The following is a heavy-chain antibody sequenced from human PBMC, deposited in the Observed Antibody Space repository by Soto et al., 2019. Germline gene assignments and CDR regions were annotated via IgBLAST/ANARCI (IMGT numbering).Heavy chain of an antibody. Sequence: SETLSLTCTVSGGSISSYYWSWIRQPPGKGLERIGYIYYSGSTNYNPSLKSRVTISVDTSKNQFSLKLSSVTAADTAVYYCARADYYYDSSGYYSGGWFDPWGQGTLVTVSS. CDR1: GGSISSYY. J-gene: IGHJ5*02. D-gene: IGHD3-22*01. V-gene: IGHV4-59*01. CDR3: ARADYYYDSSGYYSGGWFDP. CDR2: IYYSGST.